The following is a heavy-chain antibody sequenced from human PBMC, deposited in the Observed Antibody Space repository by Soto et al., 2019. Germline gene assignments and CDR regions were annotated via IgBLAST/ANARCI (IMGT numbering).Heavy chain of an antibody. Sequence: GGSLRLSCAASGFTFSSYSMNWVRQAPGKGLEWVSSISSSSSYIYYADSLKGRFTISRDNAKNSLYLQMNSLRAEDTALYYCAKSIAARLDWFDPWGQGTLVTVSS. V-gene: IGHV3-21*01. D-gene: IGHD6-6*01. CDR3: AKSIAARLDWFDP. CDR2: ISSSSSYI. J-gene: IGHJ5*02. CDR1: GFTFSSYS.